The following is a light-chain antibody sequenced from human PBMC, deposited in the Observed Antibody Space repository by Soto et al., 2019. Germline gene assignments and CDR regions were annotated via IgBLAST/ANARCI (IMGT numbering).Light chain of an antibody. Sequence: EIVLTQSPATLSLSPGARATLSCRASQSVSSYLAWYQQKPGQAPRLLIYDASNRATGIPARFSGSGPGTDFPLTISSLDPEDFAVYYCQQRSTPFTFGPGTKVDIK. V-gene: IGKV3-11*01. CDR2: DAS. CDR1: QSVSSY. J-gene: IGKJ3*01. CDR3: QQRSTPFT.